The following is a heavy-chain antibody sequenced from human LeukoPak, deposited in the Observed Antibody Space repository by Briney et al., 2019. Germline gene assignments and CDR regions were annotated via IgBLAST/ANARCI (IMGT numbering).Heavy chain of an antibody. Sequence: GASVKVSCKASGYTFTSYDINWVRQATGQGLEWMGWMNPNSGNTGYAQKFQGRVTMTRNTSISTAYMGLSSLRSEDTAVYYCARGSSGRENFDYWGQGTLVTVSS. J-gene: IGHJ4*02. D-gene: IGHD6-19*01. CDR3: ARGSSGRENFDY. CDR2: MNPNSGNT. CDR1: GYTFTSYD. V-gene: IGHV1-8*01.